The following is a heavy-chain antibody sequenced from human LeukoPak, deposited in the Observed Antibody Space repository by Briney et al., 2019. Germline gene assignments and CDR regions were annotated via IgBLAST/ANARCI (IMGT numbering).Heavy chain of an antibody. Sequence: GGSLRLSCAASGFTSSSYGMHWVRQAPGKGLEWVAFIRYDGSNKYYADSVKGRFTISRDNSKNTLYLQMNSLRAEDTAVYYCAKDARWFGAFDYWGQGTLVTVSS. D-gene: IGHD3-10*01. CDR3: AKDARWFGAFDY. V-gene: IGHV3-30*02. CDR2: IRYDGSNK. J-gene: IGHJ4*02. CDR1: GFTSSSYG.